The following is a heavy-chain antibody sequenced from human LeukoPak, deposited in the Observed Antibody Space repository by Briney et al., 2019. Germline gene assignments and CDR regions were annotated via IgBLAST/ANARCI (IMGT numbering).Heavy chain of an antibody. CDR3: ARDLSDGTSDY. CDR2: ISAYNGNT. Sequence: ASVKVSCKASGYTFTSYGISLVRQAPGQGREWMGWISAYNGNTNYAQKLQSRVTMTTDTSTRTAYIELRSLRSDDTAVYYCARDLSDGTSDYWGQGTLVTASS. D-gene: IGHD1-14*01. V-gene: IGHV1-18*01. CDR1: GYTFTSYG. J-gene: IGHJ4*02.